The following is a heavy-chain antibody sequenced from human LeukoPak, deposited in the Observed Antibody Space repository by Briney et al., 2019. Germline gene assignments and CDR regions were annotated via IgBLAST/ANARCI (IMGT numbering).Heavy chain of an antibody. D-gene: IGHD2-21*02. J-gene: IGHJ4*02. V-gene: IGHV3-21*04. Sequence: PGGSLRLSCAASGSTFSSYSMNWVRQAPGKGLEWVSSISSSSSYIYYADSVKGRFTISRDNAKNSLYLQMNSLRAEDTALYYCATGSGGDCYAPVDYWGQGTLVTVSS. CDR1: GSTFSSYS. CDR3: ATGSGGDCYAPVDY. CDR2: ISSSSSYI.